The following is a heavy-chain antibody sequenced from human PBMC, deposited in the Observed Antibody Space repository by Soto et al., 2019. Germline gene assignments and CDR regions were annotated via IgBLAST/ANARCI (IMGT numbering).Heavy chain of an antibody. CDR2: IYYSGST. Sequence: QVQLQESGPGLVKPSETLSLTCTVSGGSVSSGSYYWSWIRQPPGKGLEWIGYIYYSGSTNYNPSLKSRVTRSVDTSKNQFSLKLSSVTAADTAVYYCARLIAAVPLVDYWGQGTLVTVSS. V-gene: IGHV4-61*01. CDR3: ARLIAAVPLVDY. CDR1: GGSVSSGSYY. J-gene: IGHJ4*02. D-gene: IGHD6-13*01.